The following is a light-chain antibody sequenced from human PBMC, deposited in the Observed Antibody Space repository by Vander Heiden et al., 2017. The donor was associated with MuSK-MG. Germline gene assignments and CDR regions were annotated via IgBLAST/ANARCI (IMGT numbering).Light chain of an antibody. CDR3: QQSYSTPRS. CDR1: QSISSH. Sequence: DIQMTQSPSSLSASVGDRVTITCRASQSISSHLNWYQQKPGKAPMLLIYAASSLQSGVPSRFSGDGSGTDFSLTVSCLQPEDFATYYCQQSYSTPRSFGQGTKVGIK. J-gene: IGKJ1*01. CDR2: AAS. V-gene: IGKV1-39*01.